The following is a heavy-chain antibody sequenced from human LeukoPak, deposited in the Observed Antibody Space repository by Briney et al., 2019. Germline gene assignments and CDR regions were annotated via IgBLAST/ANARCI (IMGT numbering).Heavy chain of an antibody. CDR1: GFTFSNYG. CDR2: ISYDESHK. Sequence: GLLRPSSAASGFTFSNYGMHWGRQPPGKGLEGVAVISYDESHKYYAASVKGRINIPRDNSKNTLYLQINSLRPEDATVYYCARGGRLGYHLLDYWGQGTLVTVSS. D-gene: IGHD1-26*01. V-gene: IGHV3-30*03. J-gene: IGHJ4*02. CDR3: ARGGRLGYHLLDY.